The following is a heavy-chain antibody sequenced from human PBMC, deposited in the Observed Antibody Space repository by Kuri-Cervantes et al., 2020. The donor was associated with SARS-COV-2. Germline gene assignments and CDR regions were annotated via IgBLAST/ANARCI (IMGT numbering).Heavy chain of an antibody. CDR1: GFTFSSYD. V-gene: IGHV3-69-1*01. CDR2: IYSSGTT. CDR3: ARDNSGTTFSVF. J-gene: IGHJ3*01. D-gene: IGHD1-1*01. Sequence: GGSLRLSCAASGFTFSSYDMHWVRQATGEGLEWVSIIYSSGTTYYADSVKGRFTISRDNAKNSLYLQMNSLGAEDTAVYYCARDNSGTTFSVFWGQGTMVTVSS.